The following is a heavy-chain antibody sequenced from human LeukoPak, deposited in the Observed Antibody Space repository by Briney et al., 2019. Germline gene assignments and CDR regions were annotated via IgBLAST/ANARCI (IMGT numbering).Heavy chain of an antibody. J-gene: IGHJ6*02. CDR2: INPRGST. Sequence: PSQTRSLTWAVYGGSFSGYYWSWIRQPPGKGLEWIGAINPRGSTNYNTSLKSRLTISGATSKNQFSLKLSSVTAADTAVYYCARAPFRYSSSFYYYYGMDVWGQRTTVTVSS. D-gene: IGHD6-13*01. CDR3: ARAPFRYSSSFYYYYGMDV. CDR1: GGSFSGYY. V-gene: IGHV4-34*01.